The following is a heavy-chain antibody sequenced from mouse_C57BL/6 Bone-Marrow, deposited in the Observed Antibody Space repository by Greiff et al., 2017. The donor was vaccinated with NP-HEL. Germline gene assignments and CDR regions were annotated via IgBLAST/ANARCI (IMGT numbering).Heavy chain of an antibody. V-gene: IGHV2-2*01. CDR2: IWSGGST. D-gene: IGHD2-5*01. J-gene: IGHJ1*03. CDR3: ARMGGDSNRGYFDV. CDR1: GFSLTSYG. Sequence: QVQLQQSGPGLVQPSQSLSITCTVSGFSLTSYGVHWVRQSPGKGLEWLGVIWSGGSTDYNAAFISRLSISKDNSKSQVFFKMNSLQADDTAIYYCARMGGDSNRGYFDVWGTGTTVTVSS.